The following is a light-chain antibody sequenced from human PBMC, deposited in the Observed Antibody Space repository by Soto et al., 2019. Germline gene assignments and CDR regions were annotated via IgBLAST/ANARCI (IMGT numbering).Light chain of an antibody. CDR2: AAS. V-gene: IGKV1-9*01. CDR3: QQYNSSTWT. J-gene: IGKJ1*01. Sequence: IQLTQSPSSLSASVGDRVTITCGASQDVSSYLAWYQQKPGQAPKLLIYAASTLQSGVPSRFRGSGYGTDFTITISSMKNEDFETYYCQQYNSSTWTFGQGTLVDI. CDR1: QDVSSY.